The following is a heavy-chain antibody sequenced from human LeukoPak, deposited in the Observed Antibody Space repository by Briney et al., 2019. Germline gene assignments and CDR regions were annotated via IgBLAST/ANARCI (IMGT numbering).Heavy chain of an antibody. V-gene: IGHV1-2*02. CDR3: ASIAAAVTLDY. D-gene: IGHD6-13*01. CDR1: GGTFSSYA. J-gene: IGHJ4*02. Sequence: GASVKVSCKASGGTFSSYAISWVRQAPGQGLEWMGGINPNSGGTNYAQKFQGRVTMTRDTSISTAYMELSRLRSDDTAVYYCASIAAAVTLDYWGQGTLVTVSS. CDR2: INPNSGGT.